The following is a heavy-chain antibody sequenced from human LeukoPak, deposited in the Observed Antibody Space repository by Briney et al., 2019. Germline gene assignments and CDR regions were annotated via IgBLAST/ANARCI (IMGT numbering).Heavy chain of an antibody. V-gene: IGHV1-18*01. CDR2: ISTYNGDT. J-gene: IGHJ6*03. CDR3: AREEGSVVGVGGYDYFYKDV. Sequence: GASVKVSCKASGYSFTKYGICWVRQAPGQGLEWMGWISTYNGDTNYEQKFQGRVTMTTDTSTSTAYMELRSLRSDDTAVYYCAREEGSVVGVGGYDYFYKDVWGKGTTVTVSS. D-gene: IGHD3-3*02. CDR1: GYSFTKYG.